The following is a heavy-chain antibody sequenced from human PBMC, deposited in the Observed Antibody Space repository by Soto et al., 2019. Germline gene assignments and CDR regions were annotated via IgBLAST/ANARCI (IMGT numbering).Heavy chain of an antibody. D-gene: IGHD3-3*01. J-gene: IGHJ5*02. CDR2: INHTGGT. Sequence: PSGTLSLTCAAYGGSVNVYYWNWIRQPPGKGLEWIGEINHTGGTHYNPSLKSRVTMSVDTSKNQFSLRLSSVTAADTAIYYCATRITVFGLLIPPFDPWGQGTQVTVSS. CDR1: GGSVNVYY. CDR3: ATRITVFGLLIPPFDP. V-gene: IGHV4-34*01.